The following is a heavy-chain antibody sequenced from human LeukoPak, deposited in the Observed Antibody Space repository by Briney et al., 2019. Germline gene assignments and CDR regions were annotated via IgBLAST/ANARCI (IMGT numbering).Heavy chain of an antibody. CDR2: IIPILGIA. D-gene: IGHD3-10*01. CDR1: GGTFSSYA. J-gene: IGHJ6*03. CDR3: ARDLGSYYYYYMDV. Sequence: GASVKVSCKASGGTFSSYAISWVRQAPGQGLEWMGRIIPILGIANYAQKFQGRVTITADKSTSTAYMELSSLRSEDTAVYYCARDLGSYYYYYMDVWGKGTTVTVSS. V-gene: IGHV1-69*04.